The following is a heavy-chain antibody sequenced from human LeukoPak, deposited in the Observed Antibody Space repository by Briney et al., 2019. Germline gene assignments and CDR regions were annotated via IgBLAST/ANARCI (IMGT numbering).Heavy chain of an antibody. V-gene: IGHV3-30*18. CDR2: ISYDGSNK. CDR3: AKGRSVVVAAYDY. Sequence: GGSLRLSCAASGFTFSSYGMHWVCQAPGEGLEWVAVISYDGSNKYYADSVKGRFTISRDNSKNTLYLQMNSLRAEDTAVYYCAKGRSVVVAAYDYWGRGTLVTVSS. D-gene: IGHD2-15*01. J-gene: IGHJ4*02. CDR1: GFTFSSYG.